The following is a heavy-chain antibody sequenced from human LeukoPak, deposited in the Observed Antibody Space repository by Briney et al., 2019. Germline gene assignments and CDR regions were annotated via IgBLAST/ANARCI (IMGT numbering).Heavy chain of an antibody. CDR3: ARDVSMIIGGGDC. V-gene: IGHV3-48*03. CDR1: RFTFSSYE. CDR2: ISGSGIK. Sequence: GGSLRLSCAASRFTFSSYEMNWVGQAAGPGLEWVSYISGSGIKHYADSVKGRFTISRDNAKNSLYLQMNSLRVEDTAVYYCARDVSMIIGGGDCWGLGTLVTVSS. J-gene: IGHJ4*02. D-gene: IGHD3/OR15-3a*01.